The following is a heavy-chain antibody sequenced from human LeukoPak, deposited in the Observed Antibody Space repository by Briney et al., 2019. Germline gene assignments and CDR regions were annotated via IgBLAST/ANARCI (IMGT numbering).Heavy chain of an antibody. D-gene: IGHD1-26*01. V-gene: IGHV1-18*01. J-gene: IGHJ4*02. CDR1: GYIFNKYG. CDR3: ARVGASQLWALKY. Sequence: ASVKVSCKTSGYIFNKYGITWVRQAPGQGLEWMGWISSDTGITKYAQKIEDRVTMTTDTSASTAYMDLRSLRSDDTAVYYCARVGASQLWALKYWGQGTLVTVSS. CDR2: ISSDTGIT.